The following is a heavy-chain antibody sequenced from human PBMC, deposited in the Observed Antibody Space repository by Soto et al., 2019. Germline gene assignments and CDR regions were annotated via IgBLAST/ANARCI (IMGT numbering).Heavy chain of an antibody. Sequence: QVQLVQSVAEVKKPGSSVKVSSKASGGTFSSYAISWVQQAPGQGLEWMGGIIPIFGTANYAQKFQGRVTITADKSTSTAYMELSSLRSEDTAVYYCARDDYGEKGDYWGQGTLVTVSS. CDR2: IIPIFGTA. J-gene: IGHJ4*02. CDR1: GGTFSSYA. D-gene: IGHD4-17*01. CDR3: ARDDYGEKGDY. V-gene: IGHV1-69*06.